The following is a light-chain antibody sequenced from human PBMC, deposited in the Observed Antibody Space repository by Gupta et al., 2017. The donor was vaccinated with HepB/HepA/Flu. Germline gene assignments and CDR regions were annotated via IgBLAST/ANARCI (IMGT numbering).Light chain of an antibody. CDR1: QSVLYSSNNNNY. CDR2: WAS. CDR3: QQYYSTPLT. Sequence: DMVMTQSPYSLAVSLSERASSNCKSRQSVLYSSNNNNYLAWYQQKPGQPPKLLIYWASTRESGVPDRFSGSGSGTDFTLTISSLQAEDVAVYYCQQYYSTPLTFGGGTKVEIK. J-gene: IGKJ4*01. V-gene: IGKV4-1*01.